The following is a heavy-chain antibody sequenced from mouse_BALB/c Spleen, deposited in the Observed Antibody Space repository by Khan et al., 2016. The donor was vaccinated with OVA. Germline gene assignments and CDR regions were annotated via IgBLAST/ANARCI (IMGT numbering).Heavy chain of an antibody. V-gene: IGHV1-7*01. CDR2: INPTSGYT. CDR3: TRDRIDY. J-gene: IGHJ2*01. Sequence: VKLMESGAELAKPGASVKMSCKASGYTFTTYWMHWVKQRPGQGLEWIGYINPTSGYTDYNEKFKDRATLSADKSYSTAYMQLSSLTSEDSAVYYCTRDRIDYWGQGTTLTVSS. CDR1: GYTFTTYW.